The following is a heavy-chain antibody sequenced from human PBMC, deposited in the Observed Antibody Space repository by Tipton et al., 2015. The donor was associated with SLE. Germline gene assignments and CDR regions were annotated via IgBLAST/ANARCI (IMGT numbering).Heavy chain of an antibody. CDR2: IWYDGSSE. V-gene: IGHV3-33*01. CDR3: ARAIPAAGSDYFDY. CDR1: GITYSSYA. Sequence: LRLSCAASGITYSSYAMHWVRQAPGKGLEWVALIWYDGSSESYADSVKGRFTISRDNSRSTLFLQMDSLRAEDTGVYYCARAIPAAGSDYFDYWGQGTLVTVSS. J-gene: IGHJ4*02. D-gene: IGHD6-13*01.